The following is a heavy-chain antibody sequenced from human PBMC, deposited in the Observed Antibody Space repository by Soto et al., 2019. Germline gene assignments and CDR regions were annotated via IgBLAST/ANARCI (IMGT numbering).Heavy chain of an antibody. J-gene: IGHJ6*02. V-gene: IGHV1-69*06. D-gene: IGHD6-6*01. CDR1: GGTFSSYA. Sequence: QVQLVQSGAEVKKPGSSVKVSCKASGGTFSSYAISWVRQAPGQGLEWMGGIIPIFGTANYAQKFQGRVTITADKSPSTAYMELSSLRYEDTAVYYCASGPGGADRPYYYYGMDVWGQGNTVTVSS. CDR3: ASGPGGADRPYYYYGMDV. CDR2: IIPIFGTA.